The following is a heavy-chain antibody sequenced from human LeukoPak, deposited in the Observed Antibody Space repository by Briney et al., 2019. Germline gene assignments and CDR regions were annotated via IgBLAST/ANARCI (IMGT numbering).Heavy chain of an antibody. J-gene: IGHJ4*02. CDR3: TRGRNPLDY. Sequence: GGSLRLSCAGSGFSFPDYDLHWVRQAPGKGLEWVSSISSSSSYIYYADSVKGRFTISRDNAKNSLYLQMNSLRAEETAVYYCTRGRNPLDYWGQGTLVTVSS. CDR2: ISSSSSYI. V-gene: IGHV3-21*01. CDR1: GFSFPDYD.